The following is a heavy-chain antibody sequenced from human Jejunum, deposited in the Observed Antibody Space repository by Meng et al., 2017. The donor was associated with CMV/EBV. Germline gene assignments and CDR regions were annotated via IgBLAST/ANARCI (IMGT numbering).Heavy chain of an antibody. CDR3: AREPYCSSTSCSRAFGP. CDR1: FSNYW. D-gene: IGHD2-2*01. CDR2: ISGDGSST. Sequence: FSNYWMHWVRQTPQGLEWVSRISGDGSSTAYADSVEGRFTISRDNAENTLFLQMDSLGAEDTAVYYCAREPYCSSTSCSRAFGPWGRGTLVTVSS. V-gene: IGHV3-74*01. J-gene: IGHJ5*02.